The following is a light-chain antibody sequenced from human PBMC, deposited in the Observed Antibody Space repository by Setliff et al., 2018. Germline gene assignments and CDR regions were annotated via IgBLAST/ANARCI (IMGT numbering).Light chain of an antibody. J-gene: IGLJ1*01. Sequence: ALTQPASVSGSPGQSITISCTGTSSDVGSYNLVSWYRQHPGKAPKLMIYEVSKRPSGVSNRFSGSKSGNTASLTISGLQAEDEADYYCCSYAGSPYVFGTGTKVTVL. V-gene: IGLV2-23*02. CDR3: CSYAGSPYV. CDR2: EVS. CDR1: SSDVGSYNL.